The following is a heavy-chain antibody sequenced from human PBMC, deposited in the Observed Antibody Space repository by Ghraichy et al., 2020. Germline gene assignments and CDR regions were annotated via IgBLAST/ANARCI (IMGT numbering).Heavy chain of an antibody. CDR2: IHDSGST. V-gene: IGHV4-31*03. J-gene: IGHJ4*02. CDR1: GAPISSGGNY. D-gene: IGHD3-22*01. Sequence: SLHISCTVSGAPISSGGNYWTWIRQHPGKGLEWIGYIHDSGSTYYNPSFKSRATFSLDTSKNQFSVKLSFVTAADTAVYFCARDTSGYWDYWGRGTLVTVSS. CDR3: ARDTSGYWDY.